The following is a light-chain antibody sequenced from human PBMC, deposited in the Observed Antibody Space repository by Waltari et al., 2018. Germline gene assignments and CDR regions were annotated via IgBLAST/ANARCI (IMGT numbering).Light chain of an antibody. Sequence: QSALTQEASVSGTVGQTVTLSCAGHSNNVGSRDVGWYQQISRGAPKTVRFGPSLPSGIPERFSGSKSGTTASLTISGLQPEDEAEYFCSAWDHSLHVHVFGTGTQVTVL. J-gene: IGLJ1*01. CDR3: SAWDHSLHVHV. CDR2: GP. CDR1: SNNVGSRD. V-gene: IGLV1-36*01.